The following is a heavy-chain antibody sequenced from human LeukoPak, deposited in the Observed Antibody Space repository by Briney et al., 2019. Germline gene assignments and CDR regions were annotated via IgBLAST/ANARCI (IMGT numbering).Heavy chain of an antibody. CDR3: AKQNVEGSSAWYFGRTKGWLDP. V-gene: IGHV3-11*01. J-gene: IGHJ5*02. CDR1: GFTFSDYY. D-gene: IGHD6-19*01. CDR2: ISSSGSTI. Sequence: GGSLRLSCAASGFTFSDYYMSWIRQAPGKGLEWVSYISSSGSTIYYADSVKGRFTISRDNAKNSLYLQMNSLRAEDTAIYYCAKQNVEGSSAWYFGRTKGWLDPWGQGTLVTVSS.